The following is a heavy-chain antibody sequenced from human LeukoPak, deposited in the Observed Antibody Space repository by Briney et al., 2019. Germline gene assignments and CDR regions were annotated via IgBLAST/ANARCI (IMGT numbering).Heavy chain of an antibody. CDR1: GGSISSGDYY. CDR3: ARGFITMIVTDAFDI. V-gene: IGHV4-30-4*01. CDR2: IYYSGST. J-gene: IGHJ3*02. D-gene: IGHD3-22*01. Sequence: SETLSLTCTVSGGSISSGDYYWSWIRQPPGKGLEWIGYIYYSGSTYYNPSLKSRVTISVDTSKNQFSLKLSSVTAADTAVYYCARGFITMIVTDAFDIWGQGTMVTVSS.